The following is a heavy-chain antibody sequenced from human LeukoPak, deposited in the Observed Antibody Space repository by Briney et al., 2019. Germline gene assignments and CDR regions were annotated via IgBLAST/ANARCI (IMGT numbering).Heavy chain of an antibody. CDR3: ARDLHGYDAFDI. CDR2: IYSGGST. J-gene: IGHJ3*02. D-gene: IGHD3-22*01. Sequence: PGGSLRLSCAASGFTVSSNYMSWVRQAPGKGLEWVSVIYSGGSTYYADSVKGRFTISRGNSKNTLYLQMNSLRAEDTAVYYCARDLHGYDAFDIWGQGTMVTVSS. CDR1: GFTVSSNY. V-gene: IGHV3-66*02.